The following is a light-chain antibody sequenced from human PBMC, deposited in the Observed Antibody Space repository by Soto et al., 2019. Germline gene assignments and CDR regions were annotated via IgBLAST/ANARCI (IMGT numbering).Light chain of an antibody. V-gene: IGKV3-20*01. Sequence: EIVLTQSPGTLSLSPGERATLSCRASQSVSRSYLAWYQQKPGQAPRLLIYSASSRATGIPDRFSGSESGTDFTLTIRRLEPEDFSVYYCQQYGSTPWTFGQGTKVEIK. CDR1: QSVSRSY. J-gene: IGKJ1*01. CDR3: QQYGSTPWT. CDR2: SAS.